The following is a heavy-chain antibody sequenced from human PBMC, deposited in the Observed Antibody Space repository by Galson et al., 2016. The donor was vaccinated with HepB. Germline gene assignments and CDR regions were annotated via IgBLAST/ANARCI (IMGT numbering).Heavy chain of an antibody. CDR3: ARDKGADTPFDY. V-gene: IGHV3-74*01. D-gene: IGHD3-16*01. CDR1: GFTFSSYW. Sequence: SLRLSCAASGFTFSSYWIHWVRQAPGKGLVWVSRITNNGGTSYADSVKGRFTVSRDNAKNTVYLQMTTLRVEDTAFYFCARDKGADTPFDYWSQGSRVTVAS. J-gene: IGHJ4*02. CDR2: ITNNGGT.